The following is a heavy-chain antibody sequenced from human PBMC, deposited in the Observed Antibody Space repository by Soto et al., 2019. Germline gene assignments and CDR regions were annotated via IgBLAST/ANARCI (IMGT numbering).Heavy chain of an antibody. CDR1: GGSFSGYY. Sequence: KASETLSLTCAVYGGSFSGYYWSWICQPPGKGLEWIGEINHSGSTNYNPSLKSRVTISVDTSKNQFSLKLSSVTAADTAVYYCARGTSPDCTNGVWPYYYYYMDVWGKGTTVTVSS. CDR2: INHSGST. J-gene: IGHJ6*03. D-gene: IGHD2-8*01. V-gene: IGHV4-34*01. CDR3: ARGTSPDCTNGVWPYYYYYMDV.